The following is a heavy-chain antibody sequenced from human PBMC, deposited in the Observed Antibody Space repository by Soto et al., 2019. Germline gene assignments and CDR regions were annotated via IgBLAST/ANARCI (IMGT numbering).Heavy chain of an antibody. CDR2: TYYRSKWYN. Sequence: QVQLQQSGPGLVKPSQTLSLTCAISGDSVSSNSAAWNWIRQSPSRGLEWLGRTYYRSKWYNDYAVSVKSRITINPDTSKNQFSLQLNSVTPEDTAVYYCARAYAVPGTSYFYYGLDVWGQGTTVTVSS. CDR3: ARAYAVPGTSYFYYGLDV. V-gene: IGHV6-1*01. J-gene: IGHJ6*02. CDR1: GDSVSSNSAA. D-gene: IGHD6-19*01.